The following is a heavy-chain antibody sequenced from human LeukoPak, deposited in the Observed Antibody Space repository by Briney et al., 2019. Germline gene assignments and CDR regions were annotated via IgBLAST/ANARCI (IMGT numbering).Heavy chain of an antibody. CDR2: IYHSGST. V-gene: IGHV4-30-2*01. CDR3: ARGEGGAADY. CDR1: GGSISSGGYS. Sequence: PSETLSLTCAVSGGSISSGGYSWSWIRQPPGKGLEWIGYIYHSGSTYYNPSLKSRVTISVDRSKSQFSLKLSSVTAADTAVYYCARGEGGAADYWGQGTLVTVSS. J-gene: IGHJ4*02. D-gene: IGHD1-26*01.